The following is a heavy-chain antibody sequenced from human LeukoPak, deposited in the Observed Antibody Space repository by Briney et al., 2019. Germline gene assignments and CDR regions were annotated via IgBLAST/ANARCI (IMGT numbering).Heavy chain of an antibody. CDR3: ARETTYYYDSSGYSHSSDY. Sequence: SVKVSCKASEYTFTGYYMHWVRQAPGQGLEWMGWINPNSGGTNYAQKFQGRVTMTRDTSISTAYMELSRLRSDDTAVYYCARETTYYYDSSGYSHSSDYWGQGTLVTVSS. D-gene: IGHD3-22*01. V-gene: IGHV1-2*02. J-gene: IGHJ4*02. CDR1: EYTFTGYY. CDR2: INPNSGGT.